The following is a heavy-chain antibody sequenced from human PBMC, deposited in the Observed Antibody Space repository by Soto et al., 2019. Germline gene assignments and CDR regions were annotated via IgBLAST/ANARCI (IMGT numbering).Heavy chain of an antibody. CDR3: AGDGRLRLGELSPFDS. V-gene: IGHV3-48*02. Sequence: EVQLVESGGGLGQPGGSLRLSCAASGFTFSSYSMNWVRQAPGKGLEWVLYISRSSSTIYYADSVKGRFTISRDNGKNSVYLQMNGLRDEDTAVYYCAGDGRLRLGELSPFDSGGQGTMGTVSS. D-gene: IGHD3-16*02. CDR1: GFTFSSYS. J-gene: IGHJ3*02. CDR2: ISRSSSTI.